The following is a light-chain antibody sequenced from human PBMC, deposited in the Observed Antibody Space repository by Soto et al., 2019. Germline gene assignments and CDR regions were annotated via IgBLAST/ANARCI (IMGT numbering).Light chain of an antibody. V-gene: IGLV1-40*01. CDR1: SSNIGADYD. Sequence: QSVLTQPPSVSGAPGQRVIISCTGSSSNIGADYDVHSYQQLPGTAPKLLIYGDTNRPSGVPDRFSGSKSVTSASLAITGLQAEDEADYYCQSYDSSLSGSIFGGGTKLTVL. CDR3: QSYDSSLSGSI. CDR2: GDT. J-gene: IGLJ2*01.